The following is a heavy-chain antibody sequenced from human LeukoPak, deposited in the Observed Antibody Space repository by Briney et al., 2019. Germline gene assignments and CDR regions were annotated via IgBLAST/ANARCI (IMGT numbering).Heavy chain of an antibody. D-gene: IGHD5-18*01. V-gene: IGHV3-11*01. CDR3: ARHDTAMATDYGMDV. CDR2: ISSRGSTI. Sequence: GGSLRLSCAASGFTFSDYYMSWIRQAPGKGLEWVSYISSRGSTIYYADSVKGRFTISRDNAKNSLYLQMNGLRAEDTAVYYCARHDTAMATDYGMDVWGQGTTVTVSS. J-gene: IGHJ6*02. CDR1: GFTFSDYY.